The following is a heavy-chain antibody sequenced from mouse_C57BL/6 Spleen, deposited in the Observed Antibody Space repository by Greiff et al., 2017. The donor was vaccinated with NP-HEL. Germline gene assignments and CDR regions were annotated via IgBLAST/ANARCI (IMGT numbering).Heavy chain of an antibody. CDR1: GFTFSDYY. V-gene: IGHV5-16*01. CDR3: ARDRYGYFDV. Sequence: EVQLVESEGGLVQPGSSMKLSCTASGFTFSDYYMAWVRQVPEKGLEWVANINYDGSSTYYLDSLKSRFIISRDNAKNILYLQMSSLKSEDTATYYCARDRYGYFDVWGTGTTVTVAS. J-gene: IGHJ1*03. CDR2: INYDGSST.